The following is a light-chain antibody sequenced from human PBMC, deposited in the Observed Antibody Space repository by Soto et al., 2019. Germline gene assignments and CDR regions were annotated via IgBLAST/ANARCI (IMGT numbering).Light chain of an antibody. V-gene: IGLV2-14*01. J-gene: IGLJ3*02. CDR1: SSDVGAFNY. Sequence: QSALTQPASVSGSPGQSITISCTGTSSDVGAFNYVSWYQQHPGKAPKVMIYEVSNRPSGVSNRFSGSKSGNTASLTISGLQAEDEADYYFASYSRTATRVFGGGTKVTVL. CDR3: ASYSRTATRV. CDR2: EVS.